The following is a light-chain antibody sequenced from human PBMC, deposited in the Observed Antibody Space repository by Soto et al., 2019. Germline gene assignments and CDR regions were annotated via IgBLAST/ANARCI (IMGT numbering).Light chain of an antibody. V-gene: IGKV3-15*01. CDR2: GAS. CDR3: QQFNSWPPWA. Sequence: EIVMTQSPATLSVSPGERATLFCRASQSVSSDLAWYQQKPGQPPRLLIYGASTRATGVPARFIGSGSGTDFTLTINRLQSEDFAVYYCQQFNSWPPWAFGQGTKV. J-gene: IGKJ1*01. CDR1: QSVSSD.